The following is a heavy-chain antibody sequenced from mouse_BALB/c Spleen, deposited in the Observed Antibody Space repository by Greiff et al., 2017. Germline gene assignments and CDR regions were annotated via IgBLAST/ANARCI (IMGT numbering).Heavy chain of an antibody. V-gene: IGHV1-7*01. CDR3: ARGHYRYGFAY. CDR1: GYTFTSYW. Sequence: QVQLKESGAELAKPGASVKMSCKASGYTFTSYWMHWVKQRPGQGLEWIGYINPSTGYTEYNQKFKDKATLTADKSSSTAYMQLSSLTSEDSAVYYCARGHYRYGFAYWGQGTLVTVSA. CDR2: INPSTGYT. J-gene: IGHJ3*01. D-gene: IGHD2-14*01.